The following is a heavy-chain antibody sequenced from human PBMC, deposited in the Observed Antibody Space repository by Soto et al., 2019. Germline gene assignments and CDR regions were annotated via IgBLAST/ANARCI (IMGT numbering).Heavy chain of an antibody. J-gene: IGHJ6*02. CDR2: IIPIFGTA. Sequence: VASVKVSCKASGGTFSSYAISWVRQAPGQGLEWMGGIIPIFGTANYAQKFQGRVTITADEPTSTAYMELSSLRSEDTAVYYRARNSMGPKYGMDVWGQGTTVTVSS. D-gene: IGHD4-4*01. CDR1: GGTFSSYA. CDR3: ARNSMGPKYGMDV. V-gene: IGHV1-69*13.